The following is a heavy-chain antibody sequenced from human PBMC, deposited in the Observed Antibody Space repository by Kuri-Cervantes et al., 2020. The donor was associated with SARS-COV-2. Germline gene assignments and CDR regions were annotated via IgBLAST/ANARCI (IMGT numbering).Heavy chain of an antibody. CDR3: ARDPDDYSNLLDS. CDR2: ISVDNGDT. Sequence: ASVKVSCKASGGTFSSYAISWVRQAPGQGLEWMGSISVDNGDTKYSQKSQGRVTMTTDTSTSTAYMELRNLRSDDTAVYYCARDPDDYSNLLDSWGQGTLVTVSS. V-gene: IGHV1-18*01. D-gene: IGHD4-11*01. J-gene: IGHJ4*02. CDR1: GGTFSSYA.